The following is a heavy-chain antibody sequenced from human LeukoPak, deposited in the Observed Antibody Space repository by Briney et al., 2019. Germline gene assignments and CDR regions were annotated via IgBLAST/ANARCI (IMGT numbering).Heavy chain of an antibody. CDR3: ARDCSDSRGYHDAFDI. CDR1: GYTFTGYY. CDR2: INPNSGGT. D-gene: IGHD3-22*01. V-gene: IGHV1-2*06. Sequence: ASVKVSCKASGYTFTGYYMHWVRQAPGQGLEWVGRINPNSGGTNYAQKFQGRVTMTRDTSISTAYMELSRLRSDDTAVYYCARDCSDSRGYHDAFDIWGQGTMVTVSS. J-gene: IGHJ3*02.